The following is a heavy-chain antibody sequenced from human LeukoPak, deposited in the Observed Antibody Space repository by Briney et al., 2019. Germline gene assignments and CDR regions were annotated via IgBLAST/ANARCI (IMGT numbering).Heavy chain of an antibody. Sequence: SETLSLTCTVSGGSISSYYWTWIRQPPGKGLEWIGYIYYSGSTNYNPSLKSRVTISVDTSKNQFSLKLSSVTAADTAVYYCARGQGYYYDSSGYYSFTEFAYWGQGALVTVSS. J-gene: IGHJ4*02. CDR2: IYYSGST. CDR1: GGSISSYY. D-gene: IGHD3-22*01. CDR3: ARGQGYYYDSSGYYSFTEFAY. V-gene: IGHV4-59*01.